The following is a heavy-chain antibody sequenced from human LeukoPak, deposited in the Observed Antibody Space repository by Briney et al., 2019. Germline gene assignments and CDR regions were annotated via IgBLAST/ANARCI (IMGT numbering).Heavy chain of an antibody. Sequence: GGSLRLSCAASEFTFNSYSMTWVRQAPGKGLEWVSSISSSSGYKYYADSVKGRFTISRDNAKNSLYLQMDSLRAEDAAVYYCARTSGESTAALRAPFDYWGQGTLATVSS. V-gene: IGHV3-21*01. J-gene: IGHJ4*02. CDR2: ISSSSGYK. CDR3: ARTSGESTAALRAPFDY. CDR1: EFTFNSYS. D-gene: IGHD6-6*01.